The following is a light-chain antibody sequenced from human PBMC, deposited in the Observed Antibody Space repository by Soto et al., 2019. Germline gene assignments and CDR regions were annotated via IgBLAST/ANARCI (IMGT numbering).Light chain of an antibody. CDR2: AAS. J-gene: IGKJ1*01. CDR3: QQNFKFTRT. CDR1: QTIDTY. V-gene: IGKV1-39*01. Sequence: DIQLTQSPSSLTASVGDSVTITRRASQTIDTYLNWYPHKPGKAPKLXIYAASYLQSGVPSRCSGSGSGTDFTLTISSLQPEDFETYYCQQNFKFTRTFGQGTKVDI.